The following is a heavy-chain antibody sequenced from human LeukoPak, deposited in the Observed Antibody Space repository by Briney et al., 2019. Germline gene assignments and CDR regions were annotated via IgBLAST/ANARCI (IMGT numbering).Heavy chain of an antibody. Sequence: GGSLRLSCAASGFTFDDYAMHWVRQAPGKGLEWVSGISWNSGSIGYADSVKGRFTISRDNAKNSLYLQVNSLRAEDTALYYCAKAGVNWNDGWLFDYWGQGTLVTVSP. CDR3: AKAGVNWNDGWLFDY. CDR1: GFTFDDYA. V-gene: IGHV3-9*01. CDR2: ISWNSGSI. J-gene: IGHJ4*02. D-gene: IGHD1-20*01.